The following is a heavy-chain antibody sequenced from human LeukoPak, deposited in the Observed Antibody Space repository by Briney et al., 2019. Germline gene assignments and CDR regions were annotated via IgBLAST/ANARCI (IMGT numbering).Heavy chain of an antibody. V-gene: IGHV6-1*01. CDR3: ARGAGSLDY. CDR2: TYSRSKWYN. D-gene: IGHD1-26*01. CDR1: GDSVSSNSAS. Sequence: SQTLSLTCAISGDSVSSNSASWNWIRQSPSRGLEWLGRTYSRSKWYNNYAVSVKSRITINPDTSKNQFSLHLSSVTPDDTAVYYCARGAGSLDYWGQGTLVTVSS. J-gene: IGHJ4*02.